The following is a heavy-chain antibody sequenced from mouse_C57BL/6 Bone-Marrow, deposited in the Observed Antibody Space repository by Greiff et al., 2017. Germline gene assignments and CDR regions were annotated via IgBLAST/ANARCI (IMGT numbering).Heavy chain of an antibody. J-gene: IGHJ3*01. CDR2: INPSNGGT. CDR3: ARSWAYYSPWFAY. D-gene: IGHD2-12*01. CDR1: GYTFTSYW. Sequence: QVQLKQPGTELVKPGASVKLSCKASGYTFTSYWMHWVKQRPGQGLEWIGNINPSNGGTNYNEKFKSKATLTVDKSSSTAYMQLSSLTSEDSAVYYCARSWAYYSPWFAYWGQGTLVTVSA. V-gene: IGHV1-53*01.